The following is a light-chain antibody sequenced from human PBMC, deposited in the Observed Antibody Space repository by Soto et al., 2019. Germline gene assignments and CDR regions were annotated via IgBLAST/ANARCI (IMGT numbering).Light chain of an antibody. CDR2: GVS. V-gene: IGKV3-20*01. J-gene: IGKJ1*01. CDR1: QSISSSY. CDR3: QQYGSSPRT. Sequence: EIVLTQSPGTLSLSPGERATLSCRASQSISSSYLAWYQQKPGQAPRLLVYGVSSRASDVPDRFSDSGSGTDFTLTIRRLEPEDFAVYYCQQYGSSPRTFGQGTKVDIK.